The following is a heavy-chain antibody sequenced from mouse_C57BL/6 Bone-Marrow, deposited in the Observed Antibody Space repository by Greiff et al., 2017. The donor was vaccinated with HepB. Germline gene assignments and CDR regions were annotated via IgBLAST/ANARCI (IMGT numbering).Heavy chain of an antibody. Sequence: VKVVESGAELARPGASVKLSCKASGYTFTSYGISWVKQRTGQGLEWIGEIYPRSGNTYYNEKFKGKATLTADKSSSTAYMELRSLTSEDSAVYFGARGYRDGPAIDYWGQGTTLTVSS. CDR1: GYTFTSYG. CDR3: ARGYRDGPAIDY. V-gene: IGHV1-81*01. CDR2: IYPRSGNT. J-gene: IGHJ2*01. D-gene: IGHD2-14*01.